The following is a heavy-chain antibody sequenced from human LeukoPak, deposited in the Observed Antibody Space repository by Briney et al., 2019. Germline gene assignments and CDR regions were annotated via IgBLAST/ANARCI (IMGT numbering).Heavy chain of an antibody. J-gene: IGHJ4*02. D-gene: IGHD6-13*01. Sequence: GGSLRLSCAASGFTFSSYWMSWVRQAPGKGLEWVANIKQDGSEKYYVDSVKGRFTISRDNAKNSLYLQMNSLRAEDTALYYCAKEYSSSWCLDYWGQGTLVTVSS. V-gene: IGHV3-7*03. CDR3: AKEYSSSWCLDY. CDR2: IKQDGSEK. CDR1: GFTFSSYW.